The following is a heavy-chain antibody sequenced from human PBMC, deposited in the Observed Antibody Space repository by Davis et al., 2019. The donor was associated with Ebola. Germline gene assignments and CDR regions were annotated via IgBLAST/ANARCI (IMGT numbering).Heavy chain of an antibody. D-gene: IGHD3-16*02. CDR2: IYYSGST. CDR3: ARHDYDYVWGSYPPNWFDP. Sequence: SETLSLTCAVYGGSFSGYYWSWIRQPPGKGLEWIGYIYYSGSTNYNPSLKSRVTISVDTSKNQFSLKLSSVTAADTAVYYCARHDYDYVWGSYPPNWFDPWGQGTLVTVSS. CDR1: GGSFSGYY. J-gene: IGHJ5*02. V-gene: IGHV4-59*08.